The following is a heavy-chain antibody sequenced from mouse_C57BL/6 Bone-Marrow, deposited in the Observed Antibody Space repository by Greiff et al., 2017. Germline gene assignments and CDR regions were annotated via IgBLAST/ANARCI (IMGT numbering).Heavy chain of an antibody. CDR2: INPYNGGT. Sequence: EVQLQQSGPVLVKPGASVKMSCKASGYTFTDYYMNWVKQSHGKSLEWIGVINPYNGGTSYNQKFKGKATLTVDKSSSTAYMELNSLTSEDSAVYYCARSYYYPYYFDDWGQGTTLTVSS. J-gene: IGHJ2*01. V-gene: IGHV1-19*01. D-gene: IGHD1-1*02. CDR1: GYTFTDYY. CDR3: ARSYYYPYYFDD.